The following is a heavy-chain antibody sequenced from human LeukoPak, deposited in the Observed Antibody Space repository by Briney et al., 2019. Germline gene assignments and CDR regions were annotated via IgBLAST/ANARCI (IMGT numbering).Heavy chain of an antibody. CDR2: ISAYNGNT. J-gene: IGHJ4*02. Sequence: GASVKVSCKASGYTFTSYGISWVRQAPGQGLEWMGWISAYNGNTNYAQKLQGRVTMTTDTSTSTAYMELRSLRSEDTAVYYCARDPRGRYDSSGYYPVYWGQGTLVTVSS. D-gene: IGHD3-22*01. CDR3: ARDPRGRYDSSGYYPVY. CDR1: GYTFTSYG. V-gene: IGHV1-18*01.